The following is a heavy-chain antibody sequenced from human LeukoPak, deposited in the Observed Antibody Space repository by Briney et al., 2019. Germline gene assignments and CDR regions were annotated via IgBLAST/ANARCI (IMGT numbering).Heavy chain of an antibody. CDR1: GYTFTSYG. Sequence: ASVKVSCKASGYTFTSYGISWVRQAPGQGLEWMGWISAYNGNTNYAQKPQGRVTMTTDTSTSTAYMELRSLRSDDTAVYYCARVRGGTYYDFWSGYYNYFDYWGQGTLVTVSS. D-gene: IGHD3-3*01. V-gene: IGHV1-18*01. J-gene: IGHJ4*02. CDR2: ISAYNGNT. CDR3: ARVRGGTYYDFWSGYYNYFDY.